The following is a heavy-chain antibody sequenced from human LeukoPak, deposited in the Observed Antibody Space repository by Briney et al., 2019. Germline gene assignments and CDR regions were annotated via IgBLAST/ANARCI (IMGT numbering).Heavy chain of an antibody. CDR3: EGYHNTYYFDY. CDR2: VSGRGYNT. CDR1: GFTFSSYA. Sequence: GGSLRLSCAASGFTFSSYAMSWARQAPGKGLEWVSAVSGRGYNTYYADSVKGRFTISRDNSKNTLYLQMNSLRAEDTAVYYCEGYHNTYYFDYWGQGTLVTVSS. V-gene: IGHV3-23*01. J-gene: IGHJ4*02. D-gene: IGHD2-2*01.